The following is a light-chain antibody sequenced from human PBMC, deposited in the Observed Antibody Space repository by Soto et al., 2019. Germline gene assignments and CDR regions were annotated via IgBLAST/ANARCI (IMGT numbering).Light chain of an antibody. V-gene: IGLV2-14*01. CDR2: EVN. J-gene: IGLJ1*01. CDR1: SRDVGAYET. Sequence: QSALTQPASVSGSPGQSITISCTGTSRDVGAYETVSWYQQHPGKAPKFMIYEVNNRPSGVPNRFSGSRSGNTASLTISGLQAEDEADYYCTSNTINGTVFGTGTKLTVL. CDR3: TSNTINGTV.